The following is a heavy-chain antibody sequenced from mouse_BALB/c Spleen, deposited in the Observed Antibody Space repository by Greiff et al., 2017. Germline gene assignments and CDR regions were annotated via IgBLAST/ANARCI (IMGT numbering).Heavy chain of an antibody. CDR1: GFTFSNFG. V-gene: IGHV5-17*02. CDR2: SSSGSSNI. Sequence: EVKLLESGGGLVQPGASRKLSCAASGFTFSNFGMHWVRQAPEKGLEWVAYSSSGSSNIYYADTVKGRFTITRDNPKNTLFLQMTSRRSEDTAMDDCSRSPYGNYRYAMDYWGQGTSVTVSS. J-gene: IGHJ4*01. D-gene: IGHD2-1*01. CDR3: SRSPYGNYRYAMDY.